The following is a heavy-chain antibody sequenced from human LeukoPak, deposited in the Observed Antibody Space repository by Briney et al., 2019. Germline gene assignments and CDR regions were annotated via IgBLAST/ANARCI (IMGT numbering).Heavy chain of an antibody. CDR1: GGSISSYY. J-gene: IGHJ4*02. CDR2: IDYSGNT. V-gene: IGHV4-59*01. CDR3: AREGKLTGYFGGLGFNY. Sequence: PSETLSLTCTVSGGSISSYYWSWIRQAPGKGLEWIANIDYSGNTIYNPALKSRVTMSVDTSKNQFSLNLTSVTAADTAVYYCAREGKLTGYFGGLGFNYWGQGILVTVSS. D-gene: IGHD6-19*01.